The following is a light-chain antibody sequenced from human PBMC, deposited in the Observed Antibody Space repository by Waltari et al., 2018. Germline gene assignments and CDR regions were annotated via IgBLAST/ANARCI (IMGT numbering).Light chain of an antibody. Sequence: EVVMTQSPATLSVSPGERVSLSCRASQSIATNLAWYQQKPGQAPRLLVYDASTRAPSIPARFRGSGSGTEFTLTISSLQSEDSAVYYCQQYNRWPPITFGQGTRLEIK. J-gene: IGKJ5*01. CDR2: DAS. CDR3: QQYNRWPPIT. V-gene: IGKV3-15*01. CDR1: QSIATN.